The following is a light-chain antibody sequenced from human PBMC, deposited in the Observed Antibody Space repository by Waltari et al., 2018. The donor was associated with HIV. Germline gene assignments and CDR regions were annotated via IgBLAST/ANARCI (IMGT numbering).Light chain of an antibody. J-gene: IGKJ1*01. CDR2: CAS. Sequence: DIVMTQSPDSLAVSLGGRATINCKSSRNIFYRSFNRNYLSWYQQKPGQPPKLVIYCASTRESGVPDRFSGSGSETNFTLTISSLQAEDAAVYYCQQYFSTPWTFGQGTTVEVK. CDR1: RNIFYRSFNRNY. V-gene: IGKV4-1*01. CDR3: QQYFSTPWT.